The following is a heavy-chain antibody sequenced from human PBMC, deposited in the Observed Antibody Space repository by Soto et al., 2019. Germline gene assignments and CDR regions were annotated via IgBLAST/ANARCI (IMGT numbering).Heavy chain of an antibody. CDR1: GFTFSSYA. D-gene: IGHD3-3*01. J-gene: IGHJ4*02. V-gene: IGHV3-23*01. Sequence: EVQLLESGGGLVQPGGSLRLSCAASGFTFSSYAMSWVRQAPGKGLEWVSAISGSGGSTYYADSVKGRFTISRDNSKNTLYLQMNSLRAEDRAVYYCAKDFSSFPFWGGYGDYWGQGTLVTVSS. CDR2: ISGSGGST. CDR3: AKDFSSFPFWGGYGDY.